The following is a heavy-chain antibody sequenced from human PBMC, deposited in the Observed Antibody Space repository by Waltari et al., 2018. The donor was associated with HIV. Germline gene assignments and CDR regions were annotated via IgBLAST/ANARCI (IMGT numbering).Heavy chain of an antibody. J-gene: IGHJ4*02. V-gene: IGHV4-61*02. D-gene: IGHD3-22*01. CDR1: GGSISSGTYS. CDR2: IFGSGGT. CDR3: ARGIDDSTGYMKNGFDY. Sequence: QVQLQESGPGLVKPSQTLSLPCTVSGGSISSGTYSWRWLRQPAGKGLEWIGRIFGSGGTNYNPSLKSRVTISVDTSKNQFSLRLSSLTAADTAVYFCARGIDDSTGYMKNGFDYWGQGTLVTVSS.